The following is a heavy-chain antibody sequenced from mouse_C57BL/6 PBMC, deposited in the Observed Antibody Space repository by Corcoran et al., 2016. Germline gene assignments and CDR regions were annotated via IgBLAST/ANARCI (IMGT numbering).Heavy chain of an antibody. CDR3: ASLGDYYAMDY. V-gene: IGHV1-26*01. CDR2: INPNNGGT. CDR1: GYTFTDYY. J-gene: IGHJ4*01. D-gene: IGHD4-1*01. Sequence: EVQLQQSGPELVKPGASVKISCKASGYTFTDYYMNWVKQSHGKSLEWIGDINPNNGGTSYNQKFKGKATLTVDKSPSTAYMELRSLTSEDSAVYYCASLGDYYAMDYWGQGTSVTVSS.